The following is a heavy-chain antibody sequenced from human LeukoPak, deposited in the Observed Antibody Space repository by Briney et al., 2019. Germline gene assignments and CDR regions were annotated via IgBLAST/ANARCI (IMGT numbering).Heavy chain of an antibody. J-gene: IGHJ6*02. V-gene: IGHV1-2*02. CDR1: GYTFTGYY. CDR2: INPNSGGT. Sequence: ASVKVSCKASGYTFTGYYMHWVRQAPGQGLEWMGWINPNSGGTNYAQKFQGRVTMTRNTSISTAYMELSSLRSEDTAVYYCARGPDIVVVPAAISDYYYYGMDVWGQGTTVTVSS. D-gene: IGHD2-2*02. CDR3: ARGPDIVVVPAAISDYYYYGMDV.